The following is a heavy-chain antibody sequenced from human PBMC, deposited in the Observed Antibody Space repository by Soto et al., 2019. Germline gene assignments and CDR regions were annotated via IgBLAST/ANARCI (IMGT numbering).Heavy chain of an antibody. J-gene: IGHJ6*02. CDR1: GFTFSSYA. V-gene: IGHV3-23*01. Sequence: PGGSLRLSCAASGFTFSSYAMSWVRQAPGKGLEWVSAISGSGGSTYYADSVKGRFTISRDNSKNTLYLQMNSLRAEDTAVYYCAKAGVTVAYYYYGMDVWGQGTTVTVSS. D-gene: IGHD4-4*01. CDR3: AKAGVTVAYYYYGMDV. CDR2: ISGSGGST.